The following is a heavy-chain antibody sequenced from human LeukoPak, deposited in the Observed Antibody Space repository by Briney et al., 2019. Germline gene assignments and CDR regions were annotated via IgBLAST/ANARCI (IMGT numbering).Heavy chain of an antibody. CDR3: AKKGYSNGWRDSYYFDC. CDR2: IRSDGSNK. J-gene: IGHJ4*02. V-gene: IGHV3-30*02. D-gene: IGHD6-19*01. CDR1: GFTLSSYR. Sequence: GGSLTLSCAASGFTLSSYRMHWVRQPPGKGLEWVAFIRSDGSNKYYADSVKGRFTISRDNSKLYLQMNSLRAEDTAVYYCAKKGYSNGWRDSYYFDCWGQGTLVTVSS.